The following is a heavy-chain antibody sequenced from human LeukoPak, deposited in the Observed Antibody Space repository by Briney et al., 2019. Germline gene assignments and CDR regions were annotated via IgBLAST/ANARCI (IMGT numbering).Heavy chain of an antibody. CDR1: GFTFSSYA. CDR2: INTDGSFT. CDR3: VREAKVGGALQY. D-gene: IGHD1-26*01. Sequence: QSGGSLRLSCAASGFTFSSYAMSWVRQAPGKGLVWVSRINTDGSFTRYADSVQGRFTISRDTAKNTLFLQMNSLRAEDTAVYYCVREAKVGGALQYWGQGILVTVST. J-gene: IGHJ1*01. V-gene: IGHV3-74*01.